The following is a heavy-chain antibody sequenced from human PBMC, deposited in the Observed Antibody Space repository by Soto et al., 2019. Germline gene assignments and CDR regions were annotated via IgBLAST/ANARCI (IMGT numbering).Heavy chain of an antibody. CDR3: ERAEVPPHYYDSSGYWGHWFDP. Sequence: ASETLSLTCAVSGGSISSSNWWSWVRQPPGKGLEWIGEIYHSGSTNYNPSLKSRVTISVDKSKNQFSLKLSSVTAADAAVYYCERAEVPPHYYDSSGYWGHWFDPWGQGTLVTVSS. D-gene: IGHD3-22*01. CDR1: GGSISSSNW. V-gene: IGHV4-4*02. CDR2: IYHSGST. J-gene: IGHJ5*02.